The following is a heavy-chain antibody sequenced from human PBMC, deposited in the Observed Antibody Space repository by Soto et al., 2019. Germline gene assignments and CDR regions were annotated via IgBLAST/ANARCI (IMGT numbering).Heavy chain of an antibody. D-gene: IGHD1-1*01. CDR3: TSALGGRALSFFYFDN. CDR1: GGSVNSGSHY. CDR2: ISYSGKT. J-gene: IGHJ4*02. V-gene: IGHV4-61*01. Sequence: QVQLQESGPGLMKPSETLSLSCSVSGGSVNSGSHYWTWIRQPPGKTLEWIGHISYSGKTDLNPSLRMRLTLSRATSQNQFALRLTSVTAADTAVYYCTSALGGRALSFFYFDNWGQGTLVTV.